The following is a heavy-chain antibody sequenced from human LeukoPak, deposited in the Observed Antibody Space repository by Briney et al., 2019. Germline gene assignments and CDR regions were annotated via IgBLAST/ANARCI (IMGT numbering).Heavy chain of an antibody. CDR3: AKEDGSGYSPYYFDS. Sequence: PGGSLRLSCAASGFTFDDYAMHWVRQAPGKGLEWVSGITWNSGTIGYADSVEGRFTISRDNAKNSLYLQMNSLRPEDTALYYCAKEDGSGYSPYYFDSWGQGTLVTVSS. CDR2: ITWNSGTI. D-gene: IGHD3-22*01. V-gene: IGHV3-9*01. CDR1: GFTFDDYA. J-gene: IGHJ4*02.